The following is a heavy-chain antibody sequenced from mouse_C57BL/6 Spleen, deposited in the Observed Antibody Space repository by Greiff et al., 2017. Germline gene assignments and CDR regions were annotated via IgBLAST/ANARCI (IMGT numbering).Heavy chain of an antibody. D-gene: IGHD2-2*01. J-gene: IGHJ2*01. Sequence: VQLQQPGAELVMPGASVKLSCKASGYTFTSYWMHWVKQRPGQGLEWIGEIDPSDSYTNYNQKFKGKSTLTVDKSSSTAYMQLSSLTSEDSAVYYCARTVVTNYFDYWGQGTTLTVSS. CDR3: ARTVVTNYFDY. V-gene: IGHV1-69*01. CDR2: IDPSDSYT. CDR1: GYTFTSYW.